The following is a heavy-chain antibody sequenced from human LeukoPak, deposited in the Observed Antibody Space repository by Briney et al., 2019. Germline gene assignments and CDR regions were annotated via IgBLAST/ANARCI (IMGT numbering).Heavy chain of an antibody. CDR1: GFTFSSYG. V-gene: IGHV3-23*01. J-gene: IGHJ4*02. CDR2: ISGSGGST. D-gene: IGHD3-16*01. CDR3: ARGRGWVDH. Sequence: PGGSLRLSCAASGFTFSSYGMSWVRQAPGKGLEWVSAISGSGGSTYYADSVKGRFTISRDNARNSVYLQLNNLRVEDTALYYCARGRGWVDHWGQGTLVTVSS.